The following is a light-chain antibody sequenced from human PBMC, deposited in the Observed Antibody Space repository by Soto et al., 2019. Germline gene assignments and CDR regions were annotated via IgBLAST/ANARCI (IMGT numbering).Light chain of an antibody. CDR3: QQYGSSPRT. CDR2: GAS. J-gene: IGKJ1*01. CDR1: QSVSSSY. V-gene: IGKV3-20*01. Sequence: EIVLTQSSGTLSLSPGERATLSGRASQSVSSSYLAWYQQKPGQAPRLLSYGASSRATGIPDRFSGSGSGTDFPLTISRMEPEDFAVYYCQQYGSSPRTFGQGTKVEIK.